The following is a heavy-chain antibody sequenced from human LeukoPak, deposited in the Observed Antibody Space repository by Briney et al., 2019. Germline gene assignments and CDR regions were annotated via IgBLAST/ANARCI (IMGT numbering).Heavy chain of an antibody. V-gene: IGHV1-8*01. CDR2: MNPNSGNT. D-gene: IGHD4-23*01. J-gene: IGHJ4*02. CDR1: GYTFTSND. Sequence: GASVKASCKASGYTFTSNDIHWVRQATGQGLEWMGWMNPNSGNTGYAQMFQGRVTMTRDTSISTAYMDLSNLRSEDTAVYYCARGGDYGGNPFDYWGQGTLVTVSS. CDR3: ARGGDYGGNPFDY.